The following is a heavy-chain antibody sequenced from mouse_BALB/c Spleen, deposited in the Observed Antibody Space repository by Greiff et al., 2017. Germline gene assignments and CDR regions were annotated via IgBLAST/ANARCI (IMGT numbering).Heavy chain of an antibody. V-gene: IGHV5-9-4*01. Sequence: EVMLVESGGGLVKPGGSLKLSCAASGFTFSSYAMSWVRQSPEKRLEWVAEISSGGSYTYYPDTVTGRFTISRDNAKNTLYLEMSSLRSEDTAVFYCERCRYDRNAMDYWGQGTSVTVAS. D-gene: IGHD2-14*01. J-gene: IGHJ4*01. CDR1: GFTFSSYA. CDR3: ERCRYDRNAMDY. CDR2: ISSGGSYT.